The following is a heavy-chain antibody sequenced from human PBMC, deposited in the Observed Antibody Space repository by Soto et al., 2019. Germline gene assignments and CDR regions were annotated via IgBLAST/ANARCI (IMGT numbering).Heavy chain of an antibody. CDR1: GYTFTSYA. CDR2: INAGNGNT. V-gene: IGHV1-3*01. D-gene: IGHD2-2*01. Sequence: GASVKVSCKASGYTFTSYAMHWVRQAPGQRLEWMGWINAGNGNTKYPQKFQGRVTITRDTSASTVYMELSSLRSEDTAVYYCARLSSRDYWGQRTLVTVSS. J-gene: IGHJ4*02. CDR3: ARLSSRDY.